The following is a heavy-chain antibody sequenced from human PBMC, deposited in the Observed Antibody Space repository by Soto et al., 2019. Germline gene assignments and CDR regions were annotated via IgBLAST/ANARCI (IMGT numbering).Heavy chain of an antibody. V-gene: IGHV3-23*01. CDR2: ISGSGGST. J-gene: IGHJ4*02. D-gene: IGHD6-19*01. Sequence: GGSLRLSCAASGFTFSSYAMSWVRQAPGKGLEWVSAISGSGGSTYYADSVKGRFTISRDNSKNTLYLQMNSLRAEDTAVYYCAKHGSSGWYGSLMVDLAPYYFDYWGQGTLVTVSS. CDR1: GFTFSSYA. CDR3: AKHGSSGWYGSLMVDLAPYYFDY.